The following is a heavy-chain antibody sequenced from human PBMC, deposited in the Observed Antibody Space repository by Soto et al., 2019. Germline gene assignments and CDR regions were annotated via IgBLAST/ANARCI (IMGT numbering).Heavy chain of an antibody. D-gene: IGHD1-26*01. J-gene: IGHJ4*02. V-gene: IGHV4-39*01. Sequence: PSETLSLTCTVSGGSISSSSHYWGWIRQPPGKGLEWIGSIYYSGSTYYNPSLKSRVTISVDTSKNQFSLKLSSVTAAFPAFYYCASRGELGATTVDYWGQGTLVPVSS. CDR3: ASRGELGATTVDY. CDR1: GGSISSSSHY. CDR2: IYYSGST.